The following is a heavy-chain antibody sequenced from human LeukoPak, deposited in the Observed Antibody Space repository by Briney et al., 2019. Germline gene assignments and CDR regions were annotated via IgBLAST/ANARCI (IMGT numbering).Heavy chain of an antibody. CDR3: ARGPRGGRFSSTRRGVNWFDP. J-gene: IGHJ5*02. D-gene: IGHD2-2*01. Sequence: SEPLSLTCAAYGDSFSGSYWGWFRQPPGKGLEWFGFIYSSGSTYYNPSLKSRVTISVDTSKNQFSLKLSSVTAADTAVYYCARGPRGGRFSSTRRGVNWFDPWGQGTLVTVSS. CDR1: GDSFSGSY. V-gene: IGHV4-59*01. CDR2: IYSSGST.